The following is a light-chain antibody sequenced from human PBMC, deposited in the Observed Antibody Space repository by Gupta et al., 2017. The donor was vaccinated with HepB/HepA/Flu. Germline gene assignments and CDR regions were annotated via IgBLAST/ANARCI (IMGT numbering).Light chain of an antibody. CDR2: ATS. CDR3: QQLDSYPST. CDR1: RAISSY. V-gene: IGKV1-9*01. J-gene: IGKJ4*01. Sequence: DIQLTQSPFFLSASVGDRVTITCRASRAISSYLAWYQQKPGKAPKRLIYATSTLQGGVPSRFSGSGSTTEFTLTINSLQPEDFATYYCQQLDSYPSTFGGGTKVEIK.